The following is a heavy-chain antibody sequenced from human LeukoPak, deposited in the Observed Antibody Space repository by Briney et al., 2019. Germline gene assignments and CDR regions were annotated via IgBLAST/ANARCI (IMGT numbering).Heavy chain of an antibody. CDR3: AKDPRYSSSSH. J-gene: IGHJ1*01. Sequence: GGSLRLSCAASGFTFSSYAMSWVRQAPGKGLEWVSAISGSGGSTYYADSVKGRFTISRDNSKNTLHLQMNSLRAEDTAVYYCAKDPRYSSSSHWGQGTLVTVSS. D-gene: IGHD6-13*01. V-gene: IGHV3-23*01. CDR2: ISGSGGST. CDR1: GFTFSSYA.